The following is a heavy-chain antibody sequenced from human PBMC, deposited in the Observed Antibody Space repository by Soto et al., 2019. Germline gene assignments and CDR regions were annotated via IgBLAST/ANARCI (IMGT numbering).Heavy chain of an antibody. CDR3: ARDRGYDAHDYYYNAMDV. D-gene: IGHD2-15*01. Sequence: GGSLRLSCVASGFTFRTYTMNWVRQAPGKGLEWVSGIRGFSPYTFYAESVKGRFTISRDNAKNSLYSQMNSLGVEDTAVYYCARDRGYDAHDYYYNAMDVWGQGTTVTVSS. J-gene: IGHJ6*02. V-gene: IGHV3-21*01. CDR2: IRGFSPYT. CDR1: GFTFRTYT.